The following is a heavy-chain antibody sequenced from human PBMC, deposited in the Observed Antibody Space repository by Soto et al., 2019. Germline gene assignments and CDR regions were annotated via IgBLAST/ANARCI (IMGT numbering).Heavy chain of an antibody. D-gene: IGHD3-3*01. CDR3: AKDPDDFWSGSTPNNWFDP. J-gene: IGHJ5*02. Sequence: PGGSLRLSCAASGFTFSSYAMSWVRQAPGKGLEWVSAISGSGGSTYYADSVKGRFTISRDNSKNTLYLQMNSLRAEDTAVYYCAKDPDDFWSGSTPNNWFDPWGQGTLVTVSS. V-gene: IGHV3-23*01. CDR1: GFTFSSYA. CDR2: ISGSGGST.